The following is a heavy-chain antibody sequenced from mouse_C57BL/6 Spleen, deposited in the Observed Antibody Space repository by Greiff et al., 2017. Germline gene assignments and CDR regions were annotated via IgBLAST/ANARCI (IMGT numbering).Heavy chain of an antibody. CDR1: GYTFTSYW. J-gene: IGHJ3*01. CDR3: ARANRGGFAY. Sequence: QVQLQQPGAELVRPGTSVKLSCKASGYTFTSYWMHWVKQRPGQGLEWIGVLAPSDSYTNYNQKFKGKATLTVDTSSSTAYMQLSSLTSEDSAVYYCARANRGGFAYWGQGTLVTVSA. D-gene: IGHD4-1*01. V-gene: IGHV1-59*01. CDR2: LAPSDSYT.